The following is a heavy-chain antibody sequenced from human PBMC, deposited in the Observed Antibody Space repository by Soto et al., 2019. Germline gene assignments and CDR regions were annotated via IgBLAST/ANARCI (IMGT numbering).Heavy chain of an antibody. CDR2: ISGSGGST. Sequence: EVQLLESGGGLVQPGGSLRLACAASGFTFSSYAMSRVLQAPGKGLEGVSAISGSGGSTYYADSVKGRCTISRDNSKNTLYLQMNSMRAEDTAVYYCAGGQVLTPLVWGQGQTVTVSS. CDR3: AGGQVLTPLV. CDR1: GFTFSSYA. D-gene: IGHD3-10*01. V-gene: IGHV3-23*01. J-gene: IGHJ6*02.